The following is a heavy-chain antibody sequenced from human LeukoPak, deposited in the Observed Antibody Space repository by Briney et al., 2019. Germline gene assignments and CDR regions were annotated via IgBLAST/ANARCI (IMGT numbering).Heavy chain of an antibody. Sequence: GGSLRLSCAASGFTLRNYAMSWVRQAPGKGLEWVSSIGAGDKYTYYADSVKGRFTISRDNSKNTLYLQMNSLRAEDTAVYYCARDPRITMVRGLVGWFDPWGQGTLVTVSS. CDR3: ARDPRITMVRGLVGWFDP. CDR2: IGAGDKYT. CDR1: GFTLRNYA. J-gene: IGHJ5*02. D-gene: IGHD3-10*01. V-gene: IGHV3-23*01.